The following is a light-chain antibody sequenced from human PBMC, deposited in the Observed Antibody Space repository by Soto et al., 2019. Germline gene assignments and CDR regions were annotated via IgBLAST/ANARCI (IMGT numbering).Light chain of an antibody. Sequence: DIQMTQSPSSVSASVGDRVIITCRASQDISSDLAWYQHRPGKGPKFLIYEASTLQNGVPSRFSGSGSGTDFTLTINNLQPEDFATYFCQQASSFPLSFGGGTKVEMK. CDR1: QDISSD. CDR3: QQASSFPLS. J-gene: IGKJ4*01. V-gene: IGKV1-12*01. CDR2: EAS.